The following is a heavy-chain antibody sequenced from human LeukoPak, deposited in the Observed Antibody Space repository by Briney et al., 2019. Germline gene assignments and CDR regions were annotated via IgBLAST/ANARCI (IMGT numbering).Heavy chain of an antibody. Sequence: GGSLRLSCAASGFTFSSYAMSWVRQAPGKGLEWVSAISISGGSTYYADSVKGRFTISRDNSKNSLYLQMNSLRAEDTALYYCAKDRHGSGSPTLYYYYGMDVWGQGTTVTVSS. D-gene: IGHD3-10*01. CDR3: AKDRHGSGSPTLYYYYGMDV. CDR2: ISISGGST. CDR1: GFTFSSYA. J-gene: IGHJ6*02. V-gene: IGHV3-23*01.